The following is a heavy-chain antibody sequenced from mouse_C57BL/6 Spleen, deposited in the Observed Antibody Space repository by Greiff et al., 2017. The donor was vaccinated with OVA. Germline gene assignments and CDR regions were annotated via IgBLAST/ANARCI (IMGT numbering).Heavy chain of an antibody. J-gene: IGHJ1*03. CDR1: GYTFTDYE. V-gene: IGHV1-15*01. Sequence: QVQLKQSGAELVRPGASVMLSCKASGYTFTDYEMHWVKQTPVHGLEWIGAIDPETGGTAYNQKFKGKAILTADKSSSTAYMELRSLTSEDSAVYYCTRGPYGSSYGWYFDVWGTGTTVTVSS. D-gene: IGHD1-1*01. CDR3: TRGPYGSSYGWYFDV. CDR2: IDPETGGT.